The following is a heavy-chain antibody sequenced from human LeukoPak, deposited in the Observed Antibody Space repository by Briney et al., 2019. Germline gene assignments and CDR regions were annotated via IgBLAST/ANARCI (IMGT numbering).Heavy chain of an antibody. J-gene: IGHJ4*02. Sequence: SETLSLICAVYGGSFSGYYWSWIRQPPGKGLEWIGEINHSGSTNYNPSLKSRVTISIDTSKNQFSLKLSSVTAADTALYYCARGPGTWYYYWGQGTLVTASS. CDR1: GGSFSGYY. V-gene: IGHV4-34*01. CDR3: ARGPGTWYYY. CDR2: INHSGST. D-gene: IGHD6-13*01.